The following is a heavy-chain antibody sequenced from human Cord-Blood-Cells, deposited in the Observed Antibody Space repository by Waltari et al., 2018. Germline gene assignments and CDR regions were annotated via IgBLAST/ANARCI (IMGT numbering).Heavy chain of an antibody. CDR1: GGSLSGYY. CDR2: INHSGST. V-gene: IGHV4-34*01. Sequence: QVQLQQWGAGLLKPSETLSLTCAVSGGSLSGYYWSWIRQPPGKGLEWIGEINHSGSTNYNPSLKSRVTISVDTSKNQFSLKLSSVTAADTAVYYCARGADIVVVVAANWFDPWGQGTLVTVSS. J-gene: IGHJ5*02. CDR3: ARGADIVVVVAANWFDP. D-gene: IGHD2-15*01.